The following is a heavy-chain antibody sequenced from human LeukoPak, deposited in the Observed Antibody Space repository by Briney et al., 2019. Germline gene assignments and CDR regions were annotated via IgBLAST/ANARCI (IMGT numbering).Heavy chain of an antibody. CDR2: ISWNSGSI. D-gene: IGHD6-13*01. V-gene: IGHV3-9*01. J-gene: IGHJ6*02. CDR3: AKARAAAGTYYGMDV. Sequence: GRSLRLSCAASGFTFDDYAMHWVRRAPGKGLEWVSGISWNSGSIGYADSVKGRFTISRDNAKNSLYLQMNSLRAEDTALYYCAKARAAAGTYYGMDVWGQGTTVTVSS. CDR1: GFTFDDYA.